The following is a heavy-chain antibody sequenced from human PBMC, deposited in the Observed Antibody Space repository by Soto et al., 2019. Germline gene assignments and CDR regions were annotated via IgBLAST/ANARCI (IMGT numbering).Heavy chain of an antibody. Sequence: GASVKVSCKASGGTFSSYAISWVRQAPGQGLEWMGGIIPIFGTANYAQKFQGRVTITADESTSTAYMELSSLRSEDTAVYYCARVQYYYDSSGYYLRYFDYWGQGTLVTVSS. CDR2: IIPIFGTA. V-gene: IGHV1-69*13. CDR1: GGTFSSYA. CDR3: ARVQYYYDSSGYYLRYFDY. D-gene: IGHD3-22*01. J-gene: IGHJ4*02.